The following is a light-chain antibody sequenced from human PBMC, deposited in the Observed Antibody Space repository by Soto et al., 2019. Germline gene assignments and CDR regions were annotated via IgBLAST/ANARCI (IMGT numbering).Light chain of an antibody. V-gene: IGLV1-51*02. J-gene: IGLJ3*02. CDR1: SSNIENNY. Sequence: QSVLTQPPSMSAAPGQKVTISCSGSSSNIENNYVSWYQQFPGTAPKLLIYEDYMRPSGIPVRFSGSKSGTSATLGITGLQTGDGADYYCGTWDNRVSVWVFGGGTKLTVL. CDR3: GTWDNRVSVWV. CDR2: EDY.